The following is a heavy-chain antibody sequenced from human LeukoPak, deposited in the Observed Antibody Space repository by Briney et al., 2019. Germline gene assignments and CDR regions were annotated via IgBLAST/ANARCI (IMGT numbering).Heavy chain of an antibody. J-gene: IGHJ4*02. CDR2: ISGSGGST. V-gene: IGHV3-23*01. CDR1: GFTFSSYA. D-gene: IGHD6-19*01. CDR3: AKDQHIAVAGYFDY. Sequence: PGGSLRLSCAASGFTFSSYAMSWVRQAPGEGLEWVSAISGSGGSTYYADSVKGRFTISRDNSKNTLYLQMNSLRAEDTAVYYCAKDQHIAVAGYFDYWGQGTLVTVSS.